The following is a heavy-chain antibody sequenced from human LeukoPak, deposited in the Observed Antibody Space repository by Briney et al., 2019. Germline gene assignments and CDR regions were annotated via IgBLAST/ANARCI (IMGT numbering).Heavy chain of an antibody. CDR2: IWYDGSNK. J-gene: IGHJ4*02. CDR1: GFTFRSHG. CDR3: AGDRATSYFDY. Sequence: GTSLSLSCAASGFTFRSHGMHWVRQAPGKGLEWVAFIWYDGSNKYYTDSVKGRFTISRDNSKNTLYLQMNSLRAEDAAVYYCAGDRATSYFDYWGQGALVTISS. V-gene: IGHV3-33*01. D-gene: IGHD1-26*01.